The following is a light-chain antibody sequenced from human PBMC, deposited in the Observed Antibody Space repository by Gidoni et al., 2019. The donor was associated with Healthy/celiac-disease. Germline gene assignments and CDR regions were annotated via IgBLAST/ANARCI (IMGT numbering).Light chain of an antibody. Sequence: DIQLTQSPSFLAAPVGDRVTITCRASQGISSYLDWYQQKPGKAPKLLIYAASTSQSGVPSRFSGSGSGTEFTLTISSLQPEDFATYYCQQLNSYPGTFGQGTKVEIK. CDR2: AAS. J-gene: IGKJ1*01. V-gene: IGKV1-9*01. CDR3: QQLNSYPGT. CDR1: QGISSY.